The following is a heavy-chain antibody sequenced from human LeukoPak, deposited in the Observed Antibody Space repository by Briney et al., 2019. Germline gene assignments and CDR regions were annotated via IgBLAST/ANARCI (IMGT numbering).Heavy chain of an antibody. D-gene: IGHD5-18*01. CDR1: GFTFNTYG. J-gene: IGHJ4*02. V-gene: IGHV3-33*01. CDR2: IWYDGNNK. CDR3: ARALPGNSYGYIDY. Sequence: PGGSLRLSCAASGFTFNTYGMHWVRQAPGKGLEWVAVIWYDGNNKYYADSVKGRFTISRDNSKNMLYLQMNSLRAEDTAMYYCARALPGNSYGYIDYWGQGTLVTVSS.